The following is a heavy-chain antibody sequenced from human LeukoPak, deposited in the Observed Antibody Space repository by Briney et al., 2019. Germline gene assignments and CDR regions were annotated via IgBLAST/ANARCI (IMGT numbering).Heavy chain of an antibody. CDR3: AKGEYCSSTSCSCYYYYGMDV. D-gene: IGHD2-2*01. Sequence: GGSLRLSCAASGFTFSSYGMHWVRQAPGKGLEWVAVISYDGSNKYYADSVKGRFTISRDNSKNTLYLQMNSLRAEDTAVYYCAKGEYCSSTSCSCYYYYGMDVWGKGTTVTVSS. V-gene: IGHV3-30*18. CDR2: ISYDGSNK. CDR1: GFTFSSYG. J-gene: IGHJ6*04.